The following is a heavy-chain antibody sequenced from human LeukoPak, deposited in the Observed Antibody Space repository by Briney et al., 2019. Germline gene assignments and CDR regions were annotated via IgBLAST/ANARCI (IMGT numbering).Heavy chain of an antibody. V-gene: IGHV4-59*01. D-gene: IGHD3-3*01. J-gene: IGHJ5*02. CDR3: ARERVRFLEWSPFDP. CDR1: GGSISSYY. CDR2: IYYSGST. Sequence: SETLSLTCTVSGGSISSYYWSWIRQPPGKGLEWIGYIYYSGSTNYNPSLKSRVTISVDTSKNQFSLKLSSVTAADTAVYYCARERVRFLEWSPFDPWGQGTLVTVSS.